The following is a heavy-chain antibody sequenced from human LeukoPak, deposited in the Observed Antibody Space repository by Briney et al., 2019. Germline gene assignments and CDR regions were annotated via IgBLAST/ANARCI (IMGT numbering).Heavy chain of an antibody. Sequence: PGGSLRLSCAASGFTFSSYAMHWVRQAPGKGLEYVSAISSNGGSTYYANSVKGRFTISRDNSKNTLYLQMGSLRAGDMAVYYCASRAGLSGSYDRHWGQGTLVTVSS. CDR1: GFTFSSYA. J-gene: IGHJ4*02. CDR2: ISSNGGST. D-gene: IGHD1-26*01. CDR3: ASRAGLSGSYDRH. V-gene: IGHV3-64*01.